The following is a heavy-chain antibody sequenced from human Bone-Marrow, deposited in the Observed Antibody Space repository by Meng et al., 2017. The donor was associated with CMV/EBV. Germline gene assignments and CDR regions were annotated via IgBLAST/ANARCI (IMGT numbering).Heavy chain of an antibody. CDR1: GYTFTGYY. J-gene: IGHJ4*02. D-gene: IGHD4-11*01. V-gene: IGHV1-2*02. Sequence: SVKVSCKASGYTFTGYYMHWVRQAPGQGLEWMGWINPNSGGTNYAQKFQGRVTMTRDTSTSTVYMELSSLRSEDTAVYYCARVPTRTTVTTFDFWGQGTLVTVSS. CDR2: INPNSGGT. CDR3: ARVPTRTTVTTFDF.